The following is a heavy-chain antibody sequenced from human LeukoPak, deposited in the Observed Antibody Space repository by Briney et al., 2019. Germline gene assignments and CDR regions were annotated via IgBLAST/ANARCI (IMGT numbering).Heavy chain of an antibody. J-gene: IGHJ6*03. D-gene: IGHD2-15*01. Sequence: PGGSLGLSCAASGFTFSDYYMSWIRQAPGKGLDWVSYISSSGSSTYFADSVKGRFTISRDNAKNSLYLQMNSLRAEDTAVYYCARHQGRILSYYMDVWGKGTTVTVSS. V-gene: IGHV3-11*04. CDR2: ISSSGSST. CDR1: GFTFSDYY. CDR3: ARHQGRILSYYMDV.